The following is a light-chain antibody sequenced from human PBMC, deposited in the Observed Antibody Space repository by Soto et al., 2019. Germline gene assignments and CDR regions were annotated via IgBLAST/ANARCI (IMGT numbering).Light chain of an antibody. CDR1: RNVINR. V-gene: IGKV1-5*03. J-gene: IGKJ4*01. CDR3: QQYNTYPALT. CDR2: EAS. Sequence: DIQMTQSPSTLSASVGDSLTVTCRASRNVINRVAWYQQKPGKAPNLLIYEASILESGVPSRFSGGGFETEFTLTITRLQPEDSATYYCQQYNTYPALTFGGGSRVEI.